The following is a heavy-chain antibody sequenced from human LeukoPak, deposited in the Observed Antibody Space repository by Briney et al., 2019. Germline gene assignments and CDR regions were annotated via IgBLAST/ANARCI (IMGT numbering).Heavy chain of an antibody. CDR2: IYSGGST. D-gene: IGHD3-10*01. CDR3: ARDRDEMVRGGAYLDY. Sequence: GGSLRLSCAASGFTVSSSYMSWVRQAPGKGLEWVSVIYSGGSTYYADSVKGRFTISRDNSKNTLYLQMNSLRAEDTAVYYCARDRDEMVRGGAYLDYWGQGTLVTVSS. J-gene: IGHJ4*02. V-gene: IGHV3-53*01. CDR1: GFTVSSSY.